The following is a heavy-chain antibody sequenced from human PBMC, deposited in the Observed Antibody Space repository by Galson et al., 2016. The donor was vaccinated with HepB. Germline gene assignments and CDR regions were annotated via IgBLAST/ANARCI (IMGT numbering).Heavy chain of an antibody. Sequence: SLRLSCATSGFTFSSYTMNWVRQAPGKGLEWVSGISSGDNTYYIDSVKGRFTISRDNSKNTLYLQMNSLRAEDTAVYYCAKVPRTNMDQVFDFWGQGTRVTVSS. D-gene: IGHD1-1*01. V-gene: IGHV3-23*01. CDR2: ISSGDNT. J-gene: IGHJ4*02. CDR1: GFTFSSYT. CDR3: AKVPRTNMDQVFDF.